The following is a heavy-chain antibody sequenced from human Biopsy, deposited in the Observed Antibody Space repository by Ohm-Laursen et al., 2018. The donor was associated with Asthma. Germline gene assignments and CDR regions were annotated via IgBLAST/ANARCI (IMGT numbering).Heavy chain of an antibody. CDR1: GFTFSSYG. V-gene: IGHV3-33*06. Sequence: SLRLSCAASGFTFSSYGMLWVRQAPGKGLEWVAVIWYDGSNKYYADSVKGRFTISRDNSKNTLYLQMNSLRAEDTAVYYCAKERYYDFWSGYPIWGQGTMVTVSS. J-gene: IGHJ3*02. CDR2: IWYDGSNK. D-gene: IGHD3-3*01. CDR3: AKERYYDFWSGYPI.